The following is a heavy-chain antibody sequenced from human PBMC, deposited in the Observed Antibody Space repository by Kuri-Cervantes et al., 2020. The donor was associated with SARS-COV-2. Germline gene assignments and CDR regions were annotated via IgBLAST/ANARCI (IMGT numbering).Heavy chain of an antibody. CDR3: AKDRDNTGRPYFFED. CDR2: ISGTGGGT. D-gene: IGHD2-21*01. CDR1: GFIFSDSY. J-gene: IGHJ4*02. V-gene: IGHV3-23*01. Sequence: GESLKISCAATGFIFSDSYMSWVRQAPGKGLEWVSGISGTGGGTYYADSVKGRFTISRANSKNMLYLEMRSLRVEDTAVYYCAKDRDNTGRPYFFEDWGQGTLVTVSS.